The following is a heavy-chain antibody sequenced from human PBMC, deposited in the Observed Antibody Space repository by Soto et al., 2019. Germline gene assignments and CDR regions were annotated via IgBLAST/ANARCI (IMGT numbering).Heavy chain of an antibody. D-gene: IGHD3-3*01. Sequence: GESLKISCQVSGYTFTDHFIAWVRQMPGKGLEWLGLIFPGDSETKYSPSFQGQVTISVDNSISTTYLQWSSLKTSDSAIYYCARSHGTCLDFPGYWGQGTLVTVSS. V-gene: IGHV5-51*01. CDR2: IFPGDSET. J-gene: IGHJ4*02. CDR3: ARSHGTCLDFPGY. CDR1: GYTFTDHF.